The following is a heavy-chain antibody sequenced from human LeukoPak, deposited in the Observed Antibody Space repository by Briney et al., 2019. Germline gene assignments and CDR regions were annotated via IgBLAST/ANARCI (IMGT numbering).Heavy chain of an antibody. CDR1: GGSISSSSYY. J-gene: IGHJ4*02. D-gene: IGHD3-10*01. CDR3: ARHSRSMVRGRGADY. CDR2: IYYSGST. V-gene: IGHV4-39*01. Sequence: SETLSLTCTVSGGSISSSSYYWGWIRHPPGKGLEWIGSIYYSGSTYYNPSLKSRVTISVDTSKNQFSLKLSSVTAADTAVYYCARHSRSMVRGRGADYWGQGTLVTVSS.